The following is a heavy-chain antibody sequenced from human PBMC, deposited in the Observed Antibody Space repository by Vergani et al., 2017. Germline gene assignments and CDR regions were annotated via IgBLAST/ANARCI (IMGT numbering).Heavy chain of an antibody. CDR2: ISSSGSTI. V-gene: IGHV3-11*01. D-gene: IGHD3-10*01. CDR1: GFTFSDYY. CDR3: ARGRAYYGSGSYYALDYYYYYYMDV. Sequence: QVQLVESGGGLVKPGGSLRLSCAASGFTFSDYYMSWIRQAPGKGLEWVSYISSSGSTIYYADSVKGRFTISRDNAKNSLYLQMNSLRAEDTAVYYCARGRAYYGSGSYYALDYYYYYYMDVWGKGTTVTVSS. J-gene: IGHJ6*03.